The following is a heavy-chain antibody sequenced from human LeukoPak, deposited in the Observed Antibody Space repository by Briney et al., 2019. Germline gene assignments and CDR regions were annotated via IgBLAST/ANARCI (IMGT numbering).Heavy chain of an antibody. J-gene: IGHJ4*02. CDR1: GGTFSSYA. Sequence: SVKVSCKASGGTFSSYAISWERQAPGQGLEWMGRIIPIFGTANYAQKFQGRVTITADKSTSTAYMELSSLRSEDTAVYYCARDLPHRGAPDYWGQGTLVTVSS. V-gene: IGHV1-69*06. CDR3: ARDLPHRGAPDY. CDR2: IIPIFGTA. D-gene: IGHD3-10*01.